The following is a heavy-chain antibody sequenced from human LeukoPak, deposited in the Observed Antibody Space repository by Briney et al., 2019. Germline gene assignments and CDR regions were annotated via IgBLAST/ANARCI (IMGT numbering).Heavy chain of an antibody. J-gene: IGHJ4*02. Sequence: GASVKVSCKASGYTFTSYGISWVRQAPGQGLEWMGWISAYNGNTNYAQKLQGRVTMTTDTSTSTAYMELRSLRSDDTAVYYCARDRTYYYDSSGPSDYWGQGTLVTVSS. CDR2: ISAYNGNT. V-gene: IGHV1-18*01. CDR1: GYTFTSYG. D-gene: IGHD3-22*01. CDR3: ARDRTYYYDSSGPSDY.